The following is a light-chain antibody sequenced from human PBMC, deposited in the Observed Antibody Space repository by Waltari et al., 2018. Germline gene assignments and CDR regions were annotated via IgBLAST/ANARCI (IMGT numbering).Light chain of an antibody. CDR3: QSYDSSKWV. CDR2: ENK. CDR1: SGSIVSNY. Sequence: NFMLTQPHSVSESPGQTVTIPCTGSSGSIVSNYVQWYQQRPGSRPTTVIYENKHRPSEVPDRFSGSIDSSSNSASLTISGLKTEDEADYYCQSYDSSKWVFGGGTKLTVL. V-gene: IGLV6-57*02. J-gene: IGLJ3*02.